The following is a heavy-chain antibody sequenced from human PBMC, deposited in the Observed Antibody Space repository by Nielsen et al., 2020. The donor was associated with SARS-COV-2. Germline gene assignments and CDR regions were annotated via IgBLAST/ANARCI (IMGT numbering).Heavy chain of an antibody. V-gene: IGHV4-4*02. CDR3: ARGPLVGGTTGYFFPS. Sequence: ETLSLTCAVSGGSISSSNWWSWVRQPPGKGLEWIGEIYHSGSTTYTPSLKSRVTISVDTSKNQFSLRLTSVTAADTAVYYCARGPLVGGTTGYFFPSWGQGTLVTVSS. CDR2: IYHSGST. D-gene: IGHD1-26*01. J-gene: IGHJ5*02. CDR1: GGSISSSNW.